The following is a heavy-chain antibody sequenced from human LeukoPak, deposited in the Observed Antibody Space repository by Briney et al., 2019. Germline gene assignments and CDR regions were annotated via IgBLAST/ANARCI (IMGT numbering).Heavy chain of an antibody. CDR3: AGGSPYCSSTSCHYGMDV. V-gene: IGHV3-21*01. CDR2: ISSSSSYI. Sequence: GGSLRLSCAASGFTFSSYSVNWVRQAPGKGLEWVSSISSSSSYIYYADSVKGRFTISRDNAKNSLYLQMNSLRAEDTAVYYCAGGSPYCSSTSCHYGMDVWGQGTTVTVSS. CDR1: GFTFSSYS. J-gene: IGHJ6*02. D-gene: IGHD2-2*01.